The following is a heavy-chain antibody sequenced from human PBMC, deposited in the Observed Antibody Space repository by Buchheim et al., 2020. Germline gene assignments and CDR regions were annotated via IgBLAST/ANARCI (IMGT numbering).Heavy chain of an antibody. J-gene: IGHJ4*02. CDR3: AKDLGFHFASGSSYFDS. CDR1: GFTFSDYG. Sequence: QVQLVESGGGVVQPGRFLRLSCAASGFTFSDYGMHWLHPPPGRGLEWVAVESHDGTYKYYADSVKGRFTISRDNSKNTLYLQKNSLRTGDTAIYYCAKDLGFHFASGSSYFDSWGQGAL. V-gene: IGHV3-30*18. CDR2: ESHDGTYK. D-gene: IGHD3-10*01.